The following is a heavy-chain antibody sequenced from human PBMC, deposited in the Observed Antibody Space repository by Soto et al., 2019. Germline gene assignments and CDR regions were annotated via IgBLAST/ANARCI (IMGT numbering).Heavy chain of an antibody. CDR3: VRDRALGSSGHAFDI. D-gene: IGHD3-22*01. CDR2: IYHIVSP. CDR1: GRPGGSGGYY. J-gene: IGHJ5*02. V-gene: IGHV4-31*03. Sequence: ALTCTVSGRPGGSGGYYWTWILLHPGTAPEWIGYIYHIVSPYYNPSLVNRVPISLDKAKNQFFLDLTSATAADTAIYHCVRDRALGSSGHAFDIWGQGTLVTVSS.